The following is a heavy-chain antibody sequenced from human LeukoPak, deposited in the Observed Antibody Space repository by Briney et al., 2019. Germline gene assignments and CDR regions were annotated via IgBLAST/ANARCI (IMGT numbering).Heavy chain of an antibody. CDR1: GFTFSSYW. CDR2: IKQDGSEK. Sequence: GGSLRLSCAASGFTFSSYWMSWVRQAPGKGLEWVANIKQDGSEKYYVDSVKGRFTISRDNAKNSLYLQMNSLRAEDTAVYYCARHKITMVRGVMDYWGQGILVTVSS. V-gene: IGHV3-7*01. D-gene: IGHD3-10*01. CDR3: ARHKITMVRGVMDY. J-gene: IGHJ4*02.